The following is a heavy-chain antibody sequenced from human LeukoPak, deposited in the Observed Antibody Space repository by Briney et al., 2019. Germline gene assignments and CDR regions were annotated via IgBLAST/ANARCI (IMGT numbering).Heavy chain of an antibody. CDR3: AVLWFGDY. CDR2: INTYNGNP. CDR1: GYTFSSYA. V-gene: IGHV7-4-1*02. D-gene: IGHD3-10*01. J-gene: IGHJ4*02. Sequence: ASVKVSCKASGYTFSSYAMNWVRQAPGQGLEFMGWINTYNGNPTYAQGFTGRFVFSLDTSVSTAYLQISSLKAEDTAVYYCAVLWFGDYWGQGTLVTVSS.